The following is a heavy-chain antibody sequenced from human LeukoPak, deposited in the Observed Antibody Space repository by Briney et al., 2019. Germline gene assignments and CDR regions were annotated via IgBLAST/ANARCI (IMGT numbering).Heavy chain of an antibody. CDR2: IITIFGTA. V-gene: IGHV1-69*05. Sequence: AVKVSCSASAGSFTSNAISWMRQAPGPGLEWMGRIITIFGTANIDQTFQGRVTITTAESTSTDYLELNSMRLEDESVYYYARVRTVIQYCYYMDVWGKGTTVTVSS. CDR1: AGSFTSNA. D-gene: IGHD2-21*01. CDR3: ARVRTVIQYCYYMDV. J-gene: IGHJ6*03.